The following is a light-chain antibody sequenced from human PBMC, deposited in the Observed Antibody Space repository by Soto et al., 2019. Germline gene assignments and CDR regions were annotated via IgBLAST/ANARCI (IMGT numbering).Light chain of an antibody. J-gene: IGLJ1*01. CDR2: TSN. V-gene: IGLV1-44*01. Sequence: QSVLTQPPSASGTPGQRVTISCSGSSSNVGGNPVNWYQQLPGTAPKLLIYTSNQRPSGVPDRFSGSKSGTSASLAISGLQSEDEADYYCATWDDSLHGYVFGTGTKVTVL. CDR3: ATWDDSLHGYV. CDR1: SSNVGGNP.